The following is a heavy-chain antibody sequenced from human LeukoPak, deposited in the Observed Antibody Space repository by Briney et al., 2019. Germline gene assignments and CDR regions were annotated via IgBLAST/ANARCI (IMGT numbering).Heavy chain of an antibody. Sequence: ASVKVSCKASGYTFTNYDINWVRQATGQGLEWMGWMNPNSGNTGYAQKFQGRVTITRNTSISTAYMELSSLRSEDTAVYYCARGSGLRWFYYYYMDVWGKGTTVTVSS. J-gene: IGHJ6*03. D-gene: IGHD4-23*01. CDR2: MNPNSGNT. CDR3: ARGSGLRWFYYYYMDV. V-gene: IGHV1-8*03. CDR1: GYTFTNYD.